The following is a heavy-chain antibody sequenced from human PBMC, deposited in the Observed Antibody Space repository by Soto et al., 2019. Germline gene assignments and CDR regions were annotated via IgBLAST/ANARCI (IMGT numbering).Heavy chain of an antibody. Sequence: QVQLVESGGGVVQPGRSLRLSCAASGFTFSSYGMHWVRQAPGKGLEWVTVIWYDGSNKYYADSVKGRFTISRDNSKNTLYLQMNSLRAEDTAVYYCARDRGRFNWNDWPHYYYGMDVWGQGTTVTVSS. J-gene: IGHJ6*02. V-gene: IGHV3-33*01. CDR3: ARDRGRFNWNDWPHYYYGMDV. CDR2: IWYDGSNK. D-gene: IGHD1-20*01. CDR1: GFTFSSYG.